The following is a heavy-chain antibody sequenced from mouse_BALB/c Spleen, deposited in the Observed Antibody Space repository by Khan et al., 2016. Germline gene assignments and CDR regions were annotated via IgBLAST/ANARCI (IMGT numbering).Heavy chain of an antibody. Sequence: EVQLQESGPDLVKPSQSLSLTCTVTGYSISSGYSWHWIRQFPGNKLEWMGCIRYSGSTNYNPSLKSRISITRDTSKNQFFLQLNSVTSEDTATYYCARDDYDEVYYAMDDWGQGTSVTVSS. D-gene: IGHD2-4*01. CDR2: IRYSGST. CDR1: GYSISSGYS. J-gene: IGHJ4*01. CDR3: ARDDYDEVYYAMDD. V-gene: IGHV3-1*02.